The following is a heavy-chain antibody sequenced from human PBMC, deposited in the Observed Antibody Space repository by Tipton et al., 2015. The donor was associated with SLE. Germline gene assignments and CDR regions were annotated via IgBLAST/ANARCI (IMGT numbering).Heavy chain of an antibody. CDR3: ARGDSNGYFAY. CDR2: INHSGST. V-gene: IGHV4-34*01. CDR1: GGSFSGYC. J-gene: IGHJ4*02. Sequence: TLSLTCAVYGGSFSGYCWSWIRQPPGKGLEWIGEINHSGSTNYNPSLKSRVTISVDTSKNQFSLKLSSVTAADTAVYYCARGDSNGYFAYWGQGTLVTVSS. D-gene: IGHD3-22*01.